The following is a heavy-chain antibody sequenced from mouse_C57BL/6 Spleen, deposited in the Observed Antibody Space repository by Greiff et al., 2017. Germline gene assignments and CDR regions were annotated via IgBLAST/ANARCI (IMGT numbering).Heavy chain of an antibody. J-gene: IGHJ2*01. CDR2: INPNDGGT. V-gene: IGHV1-26*01. D-gene: IGHD1-1*01. CDR3: ARPYYYGSSYFDY. Sequence: VQLKQPGPELVKPGASVKISCKASGYTFTDYYMNWVKQSHGKSLEWIGDINPNDGGTSYNQKFKGKATLTVDKSSSTAYLELRSLTSEDSAVYYCARPYYYGSSYFDYWGKGTTLTVSS. CDR1: GYTFTDYY.